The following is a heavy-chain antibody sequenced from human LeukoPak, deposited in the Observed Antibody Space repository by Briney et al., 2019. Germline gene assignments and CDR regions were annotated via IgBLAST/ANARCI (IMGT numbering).Heavy chain of an antibody. V-gene: IGHV5-51*01. J-gene: IGHJ4*02. CDR1: GYSFTTYW. CDR3: VSLSMVRKVYTDY. Sequence: GESLKISCQGYGYSFTTYWIGWVRQLPGKGLGWMGIIYPGDSDTRYSPSFQGQVTISADKSITTAYLQWSSLKASDTAIYYCVSLSMVRKVYTDYWGQGTLVTVSA. D-gene: IGHD3-10*01. CDR2: IYPGDSDT.